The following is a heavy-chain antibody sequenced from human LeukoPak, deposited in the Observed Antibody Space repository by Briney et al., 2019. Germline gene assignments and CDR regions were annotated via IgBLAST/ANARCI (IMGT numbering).Heavy chain of an antibody. Sequence: SVKVSCKASGGTFSSYAISLVRQAPGQGLEWMGGIIPIFGTANYAQKFQGRVTITADESTSTAYMELSSLRSEDTAVYYCARESSIGPHIGVVPAAIWGPMSAFDTWGQGAMVTVSS. D-gene: IGHD2-2*01. CDR3: ARESSIGPHIGVVPAAIWGPMSAFDT. J-gene: IGHJ3*02. CDR1: GGTFSSYA. CDR2: IIPIFGTA. V-gene: IGHV1-69*01.